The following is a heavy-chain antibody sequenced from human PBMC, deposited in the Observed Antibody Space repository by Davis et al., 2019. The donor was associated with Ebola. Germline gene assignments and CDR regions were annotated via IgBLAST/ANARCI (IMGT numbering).Heavy chain of an antibody. CDR2: INSDGTFT. D-gene: IGHD2-15*01. CDR1: AFTFSNYW. V-gene: IGHV3-74*01. J-gene: IGHJ4*02. CDR3: ARGANSYCSGESCSHNPLDY. Sequence: PGGSLRLSCAASAFTFSNYWMYWVRQAPGEGLMCVSRINSDGTFTTYADSVKGRFTITRDNAKNTLYLQMNSLRAEDTAVYYCARGANSYCSGESCSHNPLDYWGQGTLVTVSS.